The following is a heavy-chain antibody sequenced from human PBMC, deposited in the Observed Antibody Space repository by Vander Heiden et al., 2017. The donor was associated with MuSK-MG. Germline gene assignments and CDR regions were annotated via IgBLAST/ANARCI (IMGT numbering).Heavy chain of an antibody. D-gene: IGHD6-19*01. CDR1: GFTFSSYA. Sequence: EVQLLESGGGLVQPGGSLRLSCAASGFTFSSYAMSWVRQAPGKGLEWVSAISGSGGSTYYADSVKGRFTISRDNSKNTLYLQMNSLRAEDTAVYYCAKYRGSSGWYPNWFDPWGQGTLVTVSS. CDR2: ISGSGGST. V-gene: IGHV3-23*01. CDR3: AKYRGSSGWYPNWFDP. J-gene: IGHJ5*02.